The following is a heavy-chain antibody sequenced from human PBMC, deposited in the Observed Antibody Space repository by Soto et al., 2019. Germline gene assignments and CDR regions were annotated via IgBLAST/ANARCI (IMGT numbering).Heavy chain of an antibody. CDR1: GGTFSSYA. CDR3: ARFPFGVVPNPYGMDV. Sequence: GASVKVSCTASGGTFSSYAISWVRQAPGQGLEWMGGIIPIFGTANYAQKFQGRVTITADESTSTAYMELSSLRSEDTAVYYCARFPFGVVPNPYGMDVWGQGTTVTVSS. J-gene: IGHJ6*02. D-gene: IGHD3-3*01. V-gene: IGHV1-69*13. CDR2: IIPIFGTA.